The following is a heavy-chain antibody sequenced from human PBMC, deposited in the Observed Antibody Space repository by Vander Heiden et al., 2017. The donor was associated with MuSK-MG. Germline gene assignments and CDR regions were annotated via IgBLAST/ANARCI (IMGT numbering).Heavy chain of an antibody. CDR2: IYHSGST. CDR3: ARRPSLERNDAFDI. J-gene: IGHJ3*02. V-gene: IGHV4-38-2*01. Sequence: QVQLQESGPGLVTPSETLSLTCAVSGSSLSSGYYWGWIRQRPGKGLEWIGSIYHSGSTYYNPSLKSRVTISVDTSKNQFSLKLSSVTAADTAVYYCARRPSLERNDAFDIWGQGTMVTVSS. CDR1: GSSLSSGYY.